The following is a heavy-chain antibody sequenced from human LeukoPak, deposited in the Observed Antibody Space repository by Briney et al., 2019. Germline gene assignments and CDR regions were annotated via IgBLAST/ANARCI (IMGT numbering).Heavy chain of an antibody. CDR2: ISSSSSYI. J-gene: IGHJ4*02. CDR1: GFTFSSYS. D-gene: IGHD1-26*01. CDR3: ARERGSYYNFDY. Sequence: GGSLRLSCAASGFTFSSYSMNWVRQAPGKGLEWVSSISSSSSYIYYADSVKGRFTISRDNAKNTLYLQMNSLRAEDTAVYFCARERGSYYNFDYWGQGTLVTVSS. V-gene: IGHV3-21*01.